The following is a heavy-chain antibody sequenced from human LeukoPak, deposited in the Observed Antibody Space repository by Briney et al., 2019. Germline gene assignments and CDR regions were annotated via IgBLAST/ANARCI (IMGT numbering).Heavy chain of an antibody. J-gene: IGHJ5*02. CDR1: GFTFSSYS. CDR3: APSVMIPTGDWFDP. D-gene: IGHD4-17*01. Sequence: GGSLRLSCAASGFTFSSYSMNWVRQAPGKGLEWVSSISGSSSYIYYADSVKGRFTISRDNAKNSLYLQMNSLRAEDTAVYYCAPSVMIPTGDWFDPWGQGTLVTVSS. CDR2: ISGSSSYI. V-gene: IGHV3-21*01.